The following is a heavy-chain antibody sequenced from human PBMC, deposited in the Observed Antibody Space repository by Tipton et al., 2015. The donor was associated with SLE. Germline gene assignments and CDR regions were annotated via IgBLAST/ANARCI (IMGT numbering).Heavy chain of an antibody. Sequence: LRLSCAVYGGSFSGYYWSWIRQPPGKGLEWIGEINHSGSTNYNPSLKSRVTISVDTSKNQFSLKLSSVTAADTAVYYCARGRGSGSFGHYWGQGTLVTVSS. J-gene: IGHJ4*02. D-gene: IGHD6-6*01. V-gene: IGHV4-34*01. CDR3: ARGRGSGSFGHY. CDR2: INHSGST. CDR1: GGSFSGYY.